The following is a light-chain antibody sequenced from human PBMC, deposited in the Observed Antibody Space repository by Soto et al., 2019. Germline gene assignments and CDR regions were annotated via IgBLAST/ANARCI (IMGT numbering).Light chain of an antibody. J-gene: IGKJ2*01. Sequence: EIVMTQSPATLSVSPGERATLSCRASQSISTELAWYQQKPGQPPRLLIYSASTRATGVPARFTGSGSGSEFTLTISGLQSEEFAVYYCHQGHNWPLTFGQGTRLEI. CDR3: HQGHNWPLT. CDR2: SAS. CDR1: QSISTE. V-gene: IGKV3-15*01.